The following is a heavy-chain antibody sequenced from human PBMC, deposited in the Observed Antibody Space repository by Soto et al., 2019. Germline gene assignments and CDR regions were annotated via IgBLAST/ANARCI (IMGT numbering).Heavy chain of an antibody. V-gene: IGHV5-51*01. CDR2: IYPGDSDT. Sequence: PGESLKISCKGSGYSFTSYWIGWVRQMPGKGLEWMGIIYPGDSDTRYSPSFQGQVTISADKSISTAYLQWSSLKASDTAMYYCARVGRPRLDTAMDYYYYGMDVWGQGTTVTGSS. D-gene: IGHD5-18*01. CDR3: ARVGRPRLDTAMDYYYYGMDV. J-gene: IGHJ6*02. CDR1: GYSFTSYW.